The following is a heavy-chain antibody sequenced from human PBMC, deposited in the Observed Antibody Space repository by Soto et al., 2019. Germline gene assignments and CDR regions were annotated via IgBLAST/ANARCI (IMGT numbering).Heavy chain of an antibody. CDR2: INGGDAYT. CDR1: GYTFTSYA. Sequence: ASVKVSCKASGYTFTSYAIHWVRQAPGQRLEWMGWINGGDAYTQYSQRFQSRVTLSRDTSATTSYMELSSLRPEDTAVYYCARGFDGSADYWGQGTLVTVSS. D-gene: IGHD3-10*01. V-gene: IGHV1-3*01. CDR3: ARGFDGSADY. J-gene: IGHJ4*02.